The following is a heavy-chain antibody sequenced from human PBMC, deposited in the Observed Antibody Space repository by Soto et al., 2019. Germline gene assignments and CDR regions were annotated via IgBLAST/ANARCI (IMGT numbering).Heavy chain of an antibody. J-gene: IGHJ4*02. D-gene: IGHD3-22*01. CDR3: ARWGDTSGYFPYYFDY. V-gene: IGHV4-59*01. CDR2: IFYSGST. Sequence: PSETLSLTCTVSGGSISTYYWSWIRQPPGKGLEWIGYIFYSGSTNYNPSLKSRVTISVDTSKNQFSLRLSSVTSADTAVYYCARWGDTSGYFPYYFDYWGQGTLVTVS. CDR1: GGSISTYY.